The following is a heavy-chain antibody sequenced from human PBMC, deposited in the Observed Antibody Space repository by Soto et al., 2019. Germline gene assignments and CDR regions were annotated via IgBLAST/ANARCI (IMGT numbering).Heavy chain of an antibody. CDR1: GDTFSKSG. V-gene: IGHV3-33*01. J-gene: IGHJ5*02. CDR3: ARLAAGFT. CDR2: IWHDGSKK. Sequence: QVQLVESGGGVVQPGRSLRLSCTASGDTFSKSGMHWVRQAPGKGLEWVAVIWHDGSKKYNANFVKGRFTISRDNSKNTLYLQMNSLRADDTAIYYCARLAAGFTWGQGTLVTVSS.